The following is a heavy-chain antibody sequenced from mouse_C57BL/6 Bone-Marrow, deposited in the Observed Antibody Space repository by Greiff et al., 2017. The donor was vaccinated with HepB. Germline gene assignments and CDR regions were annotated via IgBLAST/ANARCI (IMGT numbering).Heavy chain of an antibody. CDR1: GYTFTSYD. CDR2: IYPRDGST. CDR3: ARSYYSNYPRGFAY. Sequence: QVQLKESGPELVKPGASVKLSCKASGYTFTSYDINWVKQRPGQGLEWIGWIYPRDGSTKYNEKFKGKATLTVDTSSSTAYMELHSLTSEDSAVYFCARSYYSNYPRGFAYWGQGTLVTVSA. V-gene: IGHV1-85*01. J-gene: IGHJ3*01. D-gene: IGHD2-5*01.